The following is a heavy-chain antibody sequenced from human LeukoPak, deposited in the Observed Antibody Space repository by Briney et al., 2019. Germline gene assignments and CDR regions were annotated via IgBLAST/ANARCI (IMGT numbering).Heavy chain of an antibody. CDR2: IYYSGTS. D-gene: IGHD6-13*01. J-gene: IGHJ4*02. Sequence: SETLSLTCTVSGGSISSYYWSWIRQPPGKGLEWIGYIYYSGTSNYNPSLKSRVTISVDTSKNQFSLKLSSVTAADTAVYYCARGVYIAAAQYAYWGQGTLVTVSS. V-gene: IGHV4-59*01. CDR1: GGSISSYY. CDR3: ARGVYIAAAQYAY.